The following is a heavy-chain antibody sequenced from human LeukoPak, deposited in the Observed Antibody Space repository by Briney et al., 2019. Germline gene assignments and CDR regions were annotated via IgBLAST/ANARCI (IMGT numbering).Heavy chain of an antibody. Sequence: QAGGSLRLSCAASGFTVSSNYMSWVRQAPGKGLEWVSVIYSGGSTYYADSVKGRFTISRHNSKNTLYLQMNSLRAEDTAVYYCARVRGYSSSPGDYWGQGTLVTVSS. CDR1: GFTVSSNY. CDR2: IYSGGST. V-gene: IGHV3-66*02. CDR3: ARVRGYSSSPGDY. J-gene: IGHJ4*02. D-gene: IGHD6-6*01.